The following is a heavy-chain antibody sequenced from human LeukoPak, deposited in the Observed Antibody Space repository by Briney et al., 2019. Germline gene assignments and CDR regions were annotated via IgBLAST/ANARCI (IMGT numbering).Heavy chain of an antibody. CDR2: IYYSGST. CDR3: ARGGGKGTFSGKSFQH. D-gene: IGHD1-26*01. J-gene: IGHJ1*01. CDR1: GGSISSSSYY. V-gene: IGHV4-39*07. Sequence: SETLSLTCTASGGSISSSSYYWGWIRQPPGKGLEWIGSIYYSGSTYYNPSLKSRVTISVDTSKNQFSLKLSSVTAADTAVYYCARGGGKGTFSGKSFQHWGQGTLVTVSS.